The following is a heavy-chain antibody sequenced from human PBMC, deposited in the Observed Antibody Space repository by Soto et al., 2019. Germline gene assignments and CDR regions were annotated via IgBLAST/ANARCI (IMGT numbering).Heavy chain of an antibody. CDR1: GYTFTSYA. D-gene: IGHD2-15*01. V-gene: IGHV1-3*01. Sequence: ASVKVSCKASGYTFTSYAMHWVRQAPGQRLEWMGWINAGNGNANYSQKFQGRVTITTDKSTSTAYMELSSLRSEDTAVYYCARDCSGGSCYPLPPSFDPWGQGTLVTVSS. CDR2: INAGNGNA. CDR3: ARDCSGGSCYPLPPSFDP. J-gene: IGHJ5*02.